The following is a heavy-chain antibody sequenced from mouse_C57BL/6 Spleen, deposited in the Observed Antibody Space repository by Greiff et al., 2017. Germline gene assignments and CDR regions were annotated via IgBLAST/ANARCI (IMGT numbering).Heavy chain of an antibody. J-gene: IGHJ4*01. Sequence: EVQLVESGEGLVKPGGSLKLSCAASGFTFSSYAMSWVRQTPEKRLEWVAYISSGGDYIYYADTVKGRFTISRDNARKTLYLQMSSLKSEDTAMYYCTLHYYGSISYYYAMDYWGQGTSVTVSS. CDR1: GFTFSSYA. V-gene: IGHV5-9-1*02. D-gene: IGHD1-1*01. CDR2: ISSGGDYI. CDR3: TLHYYGSISYYYAMDY.